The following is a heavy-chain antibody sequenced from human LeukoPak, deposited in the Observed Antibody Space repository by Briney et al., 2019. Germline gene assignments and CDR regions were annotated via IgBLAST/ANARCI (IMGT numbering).Heavy chain of an antibody. CDR1: GFTFSGYP. D-gene: IGHD1-26*01. J-gene: IGHJ4*02. Sequence: PGGSLRLSCAASGFTFSGYPIHWVRQAPGKGLEWVAVISYDGSNKYYADSVKGRFTISRDDSRNTLYLQMNSLRGDDTAVYYCAKDVGKWESLHFFDYWGQGTLVTVSS. CDR3: AKDVGKWESLHFFDY. CDR2: ISYDGSNK. V-gene: IGHV3-30-3*02.